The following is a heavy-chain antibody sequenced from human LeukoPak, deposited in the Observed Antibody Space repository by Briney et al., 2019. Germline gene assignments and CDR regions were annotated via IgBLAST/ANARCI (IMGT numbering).Heavy chain of an antibody. J-gene: IGHJ4*02. CDR3: ARDPPAVAANTYG. Sequence: GGSLRLSCAASGFTVSNNYMRWVRQAPGKGLEWVSLIYSGGATFYADAVKGRFAISRDGSKNTLYLQMNSLRAEDTAVYYCARDPPAVAANTYGWGQGTLVTVSS. D-gene: IGHD6-6*01. V-gene: IGHV3-66*01. CDR1: GFTVSNNY. CDR2: IYSGGAT.